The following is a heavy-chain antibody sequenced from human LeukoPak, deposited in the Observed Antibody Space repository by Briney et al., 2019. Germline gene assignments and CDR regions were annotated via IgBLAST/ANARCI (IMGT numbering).Heavy chain of an antibody. CDR2: INPNSGAT. V-gene: IGHV1-2*02. CDR3: ARGEYVISGYRNDAFDI. J-gene: IGHJ3*02. Sequence: ASVKVSCKASGYTFTDYYMHWVRQAPGQRLEWMGWINPNSGATKYAQKFQGRVTMTRDTSISTAYMELSRLTSDDAAVYYCARGEYVISGYRNDAFDIWGQGTMVTVSS. CDR1: GYTFTDYY. D-gene: IGHD3-22*01.